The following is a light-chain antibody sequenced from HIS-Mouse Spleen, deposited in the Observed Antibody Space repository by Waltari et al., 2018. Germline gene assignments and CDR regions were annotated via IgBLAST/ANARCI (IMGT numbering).Light chain of an antibody. V-gene: IGLV3-25*03. J-gene: IGLJ2*01. CDR1: ALPKQY. CDR3: QSADSSGTYQDVV. Sequence: SYELTQPPSVSVSPGQTARITCSGDALPKQYAYWYQQKPGQAPVLEKYKDSERPSGSPERFSGSSSGTTVTLTISGVQSEDEADYYCQSADSSGTYQDVVFGGGTKLTVL. CDR2: KDS.